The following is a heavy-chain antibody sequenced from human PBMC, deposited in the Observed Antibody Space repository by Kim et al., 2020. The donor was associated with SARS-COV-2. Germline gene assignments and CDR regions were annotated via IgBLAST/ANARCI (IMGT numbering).Heavy chain of an antibody. D-gene: IGHD6-19*01. Sequence: GGSLRLSCAASGFTFSSYGMHWVRQAPGKGLEWVAVIWYDGSNKYYADSVKGRFTISRDNSKNTLYLQMNSLRAEDTAVYYCARDSAHSGSYGGFDPWGQGTLVTVSS. CDR2: IWYDGSNK. CDR1: GFTFSSYG. V-gene: IGHV3-33*01. J-gene: IGHJ5*01. CDR3: ARDSAHSGSYGGFDP.